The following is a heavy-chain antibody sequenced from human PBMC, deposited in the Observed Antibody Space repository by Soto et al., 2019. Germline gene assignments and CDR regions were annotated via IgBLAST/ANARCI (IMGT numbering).Heavy chain of an antibody. V-gene: IGHV4-39*07. CDR1: GGSISSSSYY. J-gene: IGHJ3*02. CDR2: IYYSGST. CDR3: ARATLVGDAFDI. Sequence: SETLSLTCTVSGGSISSSSYYWGWIRQPPGKGLEWIGSIYYSGSTYYNPSLKSRVTISVDTSKNRFSLKLSSVTAADTAVYYCARATLVGDAFDIWGQGTMVTVSS.